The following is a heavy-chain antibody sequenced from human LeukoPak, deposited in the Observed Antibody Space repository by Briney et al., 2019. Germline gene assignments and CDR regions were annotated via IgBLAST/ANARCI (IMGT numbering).Heavy chain of an antibody. CDR3: ARTYNDYGDYAPRY. J-gene: IGHJ4*02. CDR2: ISAYNGNT. D-gene: IGHD4-17*01. CDR1: GYTFTSYG. V-gene: IGHV1-18*01. Sequence: ASVKVPCTASGYTFTSYGISWVRQAPGQGLEWMGWISAYNGNTNYAQKLQGRVTMTTDTSTSTAYMELRSLRSDDTAVYYCARTYNDYGDYAPRYWGQGTLVTVSS.